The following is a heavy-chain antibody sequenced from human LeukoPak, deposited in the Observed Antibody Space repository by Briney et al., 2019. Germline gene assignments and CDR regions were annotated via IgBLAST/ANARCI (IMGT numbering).Heavy chain of an antibody. D-gene: IGHD2-2*02. CDR3: AKEDRRYCISTSCYTMDY. Sequence: PGGSLRLSCAASGFTFSSYGMHWVRQARGKGLEGVAFIRYDGSNKYYADFVKGGFTISRDNSKNTLYLQMNSLRAEDTAVYYCAKEDRRYCISTSCYTMDYWGQGTLVTVSS. J-gene: IGHJ4*02. CDR1: GFTFSSYG. V-gene: IGHV3-30*02. CDR2: IRYDGSNK.